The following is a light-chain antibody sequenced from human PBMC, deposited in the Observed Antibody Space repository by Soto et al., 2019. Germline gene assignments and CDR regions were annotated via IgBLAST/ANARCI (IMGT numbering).Light chain of an antibody. J-gene: IGKJ2*01. CDR1: QSVSSNH. V-gene: IGKV3-20*01. CDR2: GAS. CDR3: QPYGSSPPYT. Sequence: EIVLTQSPGTLSLSPGEGATLSCRASQSVSSNHLAWYQQKPGQAPRLLIFGASSRASDIPDRFSGSGSGTDSTLTISRLEPDDSVVYYCQPYGSSPPYTFGQGTKLEIK.